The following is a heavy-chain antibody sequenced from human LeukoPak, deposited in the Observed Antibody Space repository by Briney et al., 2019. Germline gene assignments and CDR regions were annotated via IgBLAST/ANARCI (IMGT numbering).Heavy chain of an antibody. CDR2: IYSDGTT. D-gene: IGHD1-26*01. J-gene: IGHJ3*02. CDR3: AKHRGSFFEAFDI. V-gene: IGHV4-39*01. Sequence: SETLSLTCTVSGASINSRDYYWGWIRQPPGQGLEWIGSIYSDGTTYYNPSLKSRVSISADTSKNHFFLWLSSVTAADMAVYYCAKHRGSFFEAFDIWGQGTAVSVSS. CDR1: GASINSRDYY.